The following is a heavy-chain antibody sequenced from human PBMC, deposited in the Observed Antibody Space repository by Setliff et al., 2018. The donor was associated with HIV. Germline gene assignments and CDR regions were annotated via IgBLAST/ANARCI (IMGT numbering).Heavy chain of an antibody. CDR1: GDTLTKLS. CDR2: FDHEEGKI. V-gene: IGHV1-24*01. J-gene: IGHJ4*02. CDR3: AAPSSVYIFGVLTPVSFDY. D-gene: IGHD3-3*02. Sequence: ASVKVSCKVSGDTLTKLSIYWVRQAPGKGLEWMGGFDHEEGKIIYAQKFQGRVSMTEDTSTDTAYMDLSSLRSDDTAVYYCAAPSSVYIFGVLTPVSFDYWGQGALVTVSS.